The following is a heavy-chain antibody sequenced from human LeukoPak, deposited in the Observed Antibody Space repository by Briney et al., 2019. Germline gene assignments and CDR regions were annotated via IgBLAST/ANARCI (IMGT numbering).Heavy chain of an antibody. CDR3: ARDGYYYDSSGYYPYYFDY. V-gene: IGHV3-30-3*01. CDR2: ISYDGSNK. CDR1: GFTFSSYA. Sequence: GGSLRLSCAASGFTFSSYAMHWVRQAPGKGLEWVAVISYDGSNKYYADSVKGRFTISRDNSKNTLYLQMNSLRAEDTAEYYCARDGYYYDSSGYYPYYFDYWGQGTLVTVSS. J-gene: IGHJ4*02. D-gene: IGHD3-22*01.